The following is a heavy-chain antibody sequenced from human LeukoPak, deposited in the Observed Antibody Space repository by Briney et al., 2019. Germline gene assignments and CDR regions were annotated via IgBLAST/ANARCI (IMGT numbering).Heavy chain of an antibody. CDR2: RIPILGIA. J-gene: IGHJ5*02. CDR3: SRDHVTGGYCSSTIVYFWFDP. Sequence: GASVKVSCKASGGTFSSYAISWVRQAPAQGLEWMGRRIPILGIANYAQKFQGRVTITANKSTNTAYMELSSLISEDTAVVYCSRDHVTGGYCSSTIVYFWFDPWGLGTLVTVSS. V-gene: IGHV1-69*04. CDR1: GGTFSSYA. D-gene: IGHD2-2*01.